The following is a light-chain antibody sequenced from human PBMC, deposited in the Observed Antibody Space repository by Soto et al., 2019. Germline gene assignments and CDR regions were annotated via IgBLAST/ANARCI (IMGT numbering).Light chain of an antibody. V-gene: IGLV2-23*01. Sequence: QSALTQPASVSGSPGQSITISCTGTSSDVGSYNIVSWYQQHPGKAPKLMFYEGNERPSGVSNRFSGTKSGNTASLTISGLQAEEEADYYCCSYAGSSTWVFGGGTKLTVL. CDR3: CSYAGSSTWV. CDR2: EGN. J-gene: IGLJ3*02. CDR1: SSDVGSYNI.